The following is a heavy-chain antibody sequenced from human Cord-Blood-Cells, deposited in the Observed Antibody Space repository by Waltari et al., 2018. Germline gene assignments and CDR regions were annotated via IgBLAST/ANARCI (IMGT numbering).Heavy chain of an antibody. D-gene: IGHD3-22*01. CDR2: IYHSGRT. CDR3: AVRDSSGYYYFDY. V-gene: IGHV4-4*02. Sequence: QVQLQESGPGLVKPSGTLSLTCAVSGGSISSSNWWSWVRQPPGKGLEWIGEIYHSGRTKYNPSLKSRVTISVDKSKNQCSLKLSSVTAADTAVYYCAVRDSSGYYYFDYWGQGTLVTVSS. J-gene: IGHJ4*02. CDR1: GGSISSSNW.